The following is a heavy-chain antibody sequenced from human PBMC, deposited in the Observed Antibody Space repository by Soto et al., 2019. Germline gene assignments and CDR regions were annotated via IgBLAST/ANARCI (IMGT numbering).Heavy chain of an antibody. Sequence: PGESLTLSCVASGFSFGILGLHWVRHAPDQGVEWVAFISYDAHNKYSADSAKGRLSISRDGSKNTVSMQMNRLRADDTAVYYCAKDLSPLVPEPYDMDIWGQGTTVTVSS. V-gene: IGHV3-30*02. CDR2: ISYDAHNK. J-gene: IGHJ6*02. CDR3: AKDLSPLVPEPYDMDI. CDR1: GFSFGILG.